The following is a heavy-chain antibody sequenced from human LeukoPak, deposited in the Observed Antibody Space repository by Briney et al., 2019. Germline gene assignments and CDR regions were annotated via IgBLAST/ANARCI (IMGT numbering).Heavy chain of an antibody. CDR2: FFYSGIT. Sequence: PSETLSLTCTVSGGSISSSSKYWGWIRQSPGKGLEWIGNFFYSGITNYNPSLKSRVTISVDTSKNQFSLKLSSVTAADTAVYYCARQEFCSGGTCYPRSAFDYWGQGTLVTVSS. CDR3: ARQEFCSGGTCYPRSAFDY. D-gene: IGHD2-15*01. V-gene: IGHV4-39*01. J-gene: IGHJ4*02. CDR1: GGSISSSSKY.